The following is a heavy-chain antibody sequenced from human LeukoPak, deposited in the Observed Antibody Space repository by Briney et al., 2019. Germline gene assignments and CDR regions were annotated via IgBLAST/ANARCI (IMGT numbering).Heavy chain of an antibody. CDR3: ARDPFIVAVDKAPGMDA. V-gene: IGHV3-30*02. Sequence: GGSLRLSCAASGFTFSSYGMHWVRQAPGKGLEWVAFIRYDGNNKYYADSVKGRFTISRDNSKNTLYLQMNSLRAEDTAVYYCARDPFIVAVDKAPGMDAWGQGTTVTVSS. J-gene: IGHJ6*02. CDR2: IRYDGNNK. D-gene: IGHD6-19*01. CDR1: GFTFSSYG.